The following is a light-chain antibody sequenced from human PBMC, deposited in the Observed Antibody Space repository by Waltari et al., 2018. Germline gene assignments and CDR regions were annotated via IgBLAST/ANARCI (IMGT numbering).Light chain of an antibody. CDR1: NSNIGRNT. CDR2: NNF. V-gene: IGLV1-44*01. Sequence: QSVLAQPPSASGTPRQRVTISCSGSNSNIGRNTVNWYQQFPGTAPTLLVYNNFQRPSGVPDRFSGSKSGTSAYLAILGVRPEDEADYYRATWDDSLNGPVFGGGTKLTVL. CDR3: ATWDDSLNGPV. J-gene: IGLJ2*01.